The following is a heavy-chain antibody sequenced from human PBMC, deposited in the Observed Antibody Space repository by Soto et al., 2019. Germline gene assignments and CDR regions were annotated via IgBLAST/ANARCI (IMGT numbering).Heavy chain of an antibody. V-gene: IGHV4-30-4*01. CDR1: GGSISSGNYY. D-gene: IGHD1-7*01. CDR3: ATMGTPGTGLYDFDY. Sequence: QVQLQESGPGLVKPSQTLSLTCTVSGGSISSGNYYWSWIRQPPGKGLEWIGFISYSGTTHYSASLRSRVSISVDTSKNQFSLDLISVTAADTAVEYCATMGTPGTGLYDFDYWGQGTLVTVSS. J-gene: IGHJ4*02. CDR2: ISYSGTT.